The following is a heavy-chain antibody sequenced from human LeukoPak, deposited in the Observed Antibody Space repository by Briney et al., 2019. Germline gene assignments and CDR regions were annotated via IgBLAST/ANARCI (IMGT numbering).Heavy chain of an antibody. V-gene: IGHV3-66*01. CDR1: AFTVSHTY. J-gene: IGHJ6*04. CDR2: FYSDDKT. CDR3: AELGITMIGGV. Sequence: GGSLRLSCPASAFTVSHTYMGWVRQAPGKGLEWVSLFYSDDKTYYADSVKGRFTISRDTSKNTLSLQMHRLRDADTAVYYCAELGITMIGGVWGKGTTVTISS. D-gene: IGHD3-10*02.